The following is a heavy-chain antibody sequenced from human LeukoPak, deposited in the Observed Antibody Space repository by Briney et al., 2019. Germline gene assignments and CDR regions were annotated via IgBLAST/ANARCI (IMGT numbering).Heavy chain of an antibody. D-gene: IGHD1-7*01. CDR2: ISCDGGST. V-gene: IGHV3-43*01. CDR3: AKETETGYYFDY. Sequence: PGGSLRLSCAASGFTFDDYTMHWVRQAPGKGLEWVSLISCDGGSTYYADSVKGRFTISRDNSKNSLYLQMNSLRTEDTALYYCAKETETGYYFDYWGQGTLVTVSS. J-gene: IGHJ4*02. CDR1: GFTFDDYT.